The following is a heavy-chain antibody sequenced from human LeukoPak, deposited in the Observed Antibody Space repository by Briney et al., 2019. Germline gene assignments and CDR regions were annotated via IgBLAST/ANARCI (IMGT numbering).Heavy chain of an antibody. CDR3: ARFVNNGHDYPGDY. Sequence: ASVKVSSKASAYTFNIFGINWGRQSPGQGREWVRWVSAYSGNTNYAERFQGRVTMTTDTSTRTAYMELSSLRSDDTAVYYCARFVNNGHDYPGDYWGQGTLVTVSS. V-gene: IGHV1-18*01. D-gene: IGHD5-12*01. CDR1: AYTFNIFG. J-gene: IGHJ4*02. CDR2: VSAYSGNT.